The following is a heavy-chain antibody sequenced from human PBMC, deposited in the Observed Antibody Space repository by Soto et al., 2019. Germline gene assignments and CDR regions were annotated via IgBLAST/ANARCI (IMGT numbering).Heavy chain of an antibody. Sequence: GGSLRLSCAASGFTFSSYSMNWVRQAPGKGLEWVSSISSSSSYIYYADSVKGRFTISRDNAKNSLYLQMNSLRAEDTAVYYCARDRMGMLRGVINWFDPWGQGTPVTVSS. J-gene: IGHJ5*02. V-gene: IGHV3-21*01. CDR1: GFTFSSYS. CDR3: ARDRMGMLRGVINWFDP. CDR2: ISSSSSYI. D-gene: IGHD3-10*01.